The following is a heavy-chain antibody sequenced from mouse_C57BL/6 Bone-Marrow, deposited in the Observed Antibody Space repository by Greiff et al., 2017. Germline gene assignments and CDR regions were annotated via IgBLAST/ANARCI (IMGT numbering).Heavy chain of an antibody. CDR3: ARRRGGGPLFDC. CDR1: GYTFTSYG. CDR2: IYPRSGNT. Sequence: QVQLQQSGAELARPGASVKLSCKASGYTFTSYGISWVKQRTGQGLEWIGEIYPRSGNTYYNEKFKGKATLTAGKSSSTAYMELRSLTSEDSAVYFCARRRGGGPLFDCWGQGTTLTVSS. J-gene: IGHJ2*01. D-gene: IGHD1-1*02. V-gene: IGHV1-81*01.